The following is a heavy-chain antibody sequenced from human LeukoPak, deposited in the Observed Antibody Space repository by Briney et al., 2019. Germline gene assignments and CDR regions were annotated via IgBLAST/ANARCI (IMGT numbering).Heavy chain of an antibody. CDR2: IYHSGST. J-gene: IGHJ4*02. Sequence: SQTLSLTCAVSGGSISSGGYSWSWIRRPPGKGLEWIGYIYHSGSTYYNPSLKSRVTISVDRSKNQFSLKLSSVTAADTAVYYCAREDPMVRGVFGYWGQGTLVTVSS. CDR3: AREDPMVRGVFGY. CDR1: GGSISSGGYS. D-gene: IGHD3-10*01. V-gene: IGHV4-30-2*01.